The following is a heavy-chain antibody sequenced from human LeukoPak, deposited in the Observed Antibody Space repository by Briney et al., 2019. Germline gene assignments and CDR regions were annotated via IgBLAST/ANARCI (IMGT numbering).Heavy chain of an antibody. V-gene: IGHV1-69*01. D-gene: IGHD1-1*01. CDR2: IIPIFGTA. CDR1: AGTFSSYA. CDR3: ARDYGSQHPIDY. Sequence: SVKVSCKASAGTFSSYAISWVRQAPGQGLEWMGGIIPIFGTANYAQKFQGRVTITADESTSTAYMELSSLRSEDTAVYYCARDYGSQHPIDYWGQGTLVTVSS. J-gene: IGHJ4*02.